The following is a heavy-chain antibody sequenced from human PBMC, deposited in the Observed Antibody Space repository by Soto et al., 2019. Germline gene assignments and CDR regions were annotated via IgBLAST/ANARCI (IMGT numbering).Heavy chain of an antibody. Sequence: ASVKVSCKASGYTFTSYDINWVRQATGRGLEWMGWMNPNSGNTGYAQKFQGRVTMTRNPSISTAYMELSSLRSEDTAVYYCARAFMATIRFDDWGQGTLVTVSS. CDR3: ARAFMATIRFDD. CDR1: GYTFTSYD. J-gene: IGHJ4*02. CDR2: MNPNSGNT. V-gene: IGHV1-8*01. D-gene: IGHD5-12*01.